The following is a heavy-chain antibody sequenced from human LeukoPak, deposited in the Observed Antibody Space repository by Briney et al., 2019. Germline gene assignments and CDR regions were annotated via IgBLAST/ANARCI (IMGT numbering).Heavy chain of an antibody. CDR2: VSWNTDHI. D-gene: IGHD3-10*01. CDR1: GFIFHDYV. CDR3: AKSPSFTLGGGYVDS. V-gene: IGHV3-9*01. J-gene: IGHJ4*02. Sequence: PGRSLRLSCEGSGFIFHDYVMHWVRQAPGKGLERVSGVSWNTDHIGYADSVKGRFTISRDNDRNTLHLQMNSLRVEDTAFYFCAKSPSFTLGGGYVDSWGRGTLVTVSS.